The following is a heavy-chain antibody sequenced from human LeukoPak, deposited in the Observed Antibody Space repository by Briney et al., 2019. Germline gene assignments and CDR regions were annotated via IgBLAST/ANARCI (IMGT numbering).Heavy chain of an antibody. CDR1: GFTFTTYW. CDR3: ARALYDGSGYFYH. V-gene: IGHV3-7*01. CDR2: IKQDGSEK. J-gene: IGHJ4*02. D-gene: IGHD3-22*01. Sequence: GESLKISCAASGFTFTTYWMNWVRQAPGKGLEWVANIKQDGSEKYYVDSVKGRFTISRDNAKNSVYLQMNSLRAEDTAVYYCARALYDGSGYFYHWGQGTLVTVSS.